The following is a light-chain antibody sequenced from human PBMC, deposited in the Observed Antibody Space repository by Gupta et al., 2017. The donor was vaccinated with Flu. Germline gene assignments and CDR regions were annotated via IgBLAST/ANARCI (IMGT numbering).Light chain of an antibody. CDR1: QSVSSNY. CDR2: GAS. J-gene: IGKJ1*01. Sequence: IVLTQSPGTLSLSPGDRASLSCRASQSVSSNYLAWYQQKPGQAPRLLIYGASSRATGIPDRFSGSGSGTDFTLTISRLEPEDFAVYYCQQYDSAPVTFGQGTKVEIK. V-gene: IGKV3-20*01. CDR3: QQYDSAPVT.